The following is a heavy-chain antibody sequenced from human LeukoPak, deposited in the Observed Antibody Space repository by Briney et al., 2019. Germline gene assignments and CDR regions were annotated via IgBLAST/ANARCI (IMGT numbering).Heavy chain of an antibody. V-gene: IGHV3-48*01. D-gene: IGHD1-1*01. J-gene: IGHJ4*02. CDR1: GFTLKNSW. CDR3: ARDSIQLWPNAIDF. CDR2: ISSSSINI. Sequence: GGSLRLSRAASGFTLKNSWMSWVRQAPGKGLEWISYISSSSINIHYGDSVKGRFTISRDNAENSLYLQMNSLRAEDTAVYYCARDSIQLWPNAIDFWGQGTLVTVSS.